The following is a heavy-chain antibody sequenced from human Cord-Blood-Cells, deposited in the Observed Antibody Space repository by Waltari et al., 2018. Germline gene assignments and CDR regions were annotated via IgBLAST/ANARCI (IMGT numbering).Heavy chain of an antibody. CDR1: GGSISSSSYY. Sequence: QLQLQESGPGLVKPSETLSLTCTVSGGSISSSSYYWGWIRQPPGQGLEWIGSIYYSGITYYNPSRKSRVTISVDTSKNQFSLKLSSVTAADTAVYYCARATISGCYFDYWGQGTLVTVSS. CDR2: IYYSGIT. J-gene: IGHJ4*02. D-gene: IGHD1-20*01. CDR3: ARATISGCYFDY. V-gene: IGHV4-39*01.